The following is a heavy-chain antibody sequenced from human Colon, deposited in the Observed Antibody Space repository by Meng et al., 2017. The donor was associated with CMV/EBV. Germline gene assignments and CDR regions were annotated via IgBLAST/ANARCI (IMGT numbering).Heavy chain of an antibody. CDR2: IHNSGST. Sequence: SETLSLTCTVSGGSISSGSYHWGWIRQTPGKGLEWVGSIHNSGSTHYSPSLKSRVTMSVDTSKNQLSLKLTSVTAADTAVYYCARISGGGACCGADYWGQGTLVTVPQ. V-gene: IGHV4-39*07. D-gene: IGHD2-21*02. CDR3: ARISGGGACCGADY. J-gene: IGHJ4*02. CDR1: GGSISSGSYH.